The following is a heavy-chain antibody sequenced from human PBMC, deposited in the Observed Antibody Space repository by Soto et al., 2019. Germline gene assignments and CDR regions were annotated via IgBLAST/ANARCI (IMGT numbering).Heavy chain of an antibody. J-gene: IGHJ6*02. Sequence: SETLSLTCALYVGSSSGYSWTCLRHAPGKGLEWIGEINHSGTTDYNPALKSRVTMSVDTSKNQFSLRVTSVTAADTAVYYCARARFDPWSHTYYGLEVWGQGTTVSVSS. CDR1: VGSSSGYS. CDR2: INHSGTT. CDR3: ARARFDPWSHTYYGLEV. D-gene: IGHD3-3*01. V-gene: IGHV4-34*01.